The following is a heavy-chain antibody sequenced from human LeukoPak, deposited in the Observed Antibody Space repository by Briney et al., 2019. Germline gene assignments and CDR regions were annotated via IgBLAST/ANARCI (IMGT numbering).Heavy chain of an antibody. Sequence: SETLSLTCSVPGGTISSRSYYWGWIRQPPGKGLEWIGSLYYSGSTYYNPTLKSRVTISVDTSKNQFSLKLSSATAADTAVYFCARHTIYYDSNGYPPWFDPWSQGTLVTVSS. J-gene: IGHJ5*02. V-gene: IGHV4-39*01. CDR1: GGTISSRSYY. CDR3: ARHTIYYDSNGYPPWFDP. D-gene: IGHD3-22*01. CDR2: LYYSGST.